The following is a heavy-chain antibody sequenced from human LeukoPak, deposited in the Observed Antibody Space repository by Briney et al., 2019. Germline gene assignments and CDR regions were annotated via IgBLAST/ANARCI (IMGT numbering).Heavy chain of an antibody. V-gene: IGHV4-59*01. CDR1: GGSISSYY. Sequence: AETLSLTCTASGGSISSYYWSWIRQPPGKGLEWIGYIYYSGSTNYNPSLKSRVTISVDTSKNQFSLKLSSVTAADTAVYYCARATARSWFDPWGQGTLVTVSS. CDR2: IYYSGST. J-gene: IGHJ5*02. CDR3: ARATARSWFDP. D-gene: IGHD6-25*01.